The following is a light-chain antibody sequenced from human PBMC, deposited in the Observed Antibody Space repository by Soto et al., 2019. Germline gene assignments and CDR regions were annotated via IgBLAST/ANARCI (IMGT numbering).Light chain of an antibody. V-gene: IGLV1-47*01. CDR2: RNN. CDR1: SSNIGSNY. Sequence: QSVLTQPPSASGTPGQRVTISCSGSSSNIGSNYVYWYQQLPGTAPKLLIYRNNQRPSGVPDRFSGSKSGTSASLAISGLRSEDEADYYCAAWDDSLSGLNWVFGRGTKLTVL. J-gene: IGLJ3*02. CDR3: AAWDDSLSGLNWV.